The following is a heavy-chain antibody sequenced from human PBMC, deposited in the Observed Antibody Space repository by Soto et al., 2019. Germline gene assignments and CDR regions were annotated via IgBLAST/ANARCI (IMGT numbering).Heavy chain of an antibody. V-gene: IGHV5-51*01. J-gene: IGHJ5*02. CDR1: GYTFTSYW. CDR2: IYPSDSDT. CDR3: ARGYCTTTICDPWFDP. D-gene: IGHD2-2*01. Sequence: GESLKISCKGSGYTFTSYWIGWVRQMPGEGLEWMGVIYPSDSDTRYSPSFQGQVTISADKSITTAYLQWSSLKASDTAMYYCARGYCTTTICDPWFDPWGQGTLVTVSS.